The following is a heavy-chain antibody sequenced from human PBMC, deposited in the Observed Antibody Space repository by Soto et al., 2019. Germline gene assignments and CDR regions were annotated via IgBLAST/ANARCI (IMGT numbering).Heavy chain of an antibody. CDR2: ISGRGGHT. CDR3: ANPNWNDQDNWFDP. D-gene: IGHD1-1*01. J-gene: IGHJ5*02. Sequence: PGGSLRLSCAASGFTFSNAWMSWVRQAPGKGLEWVSVISGRGGHTYYADSVKGRFTISRDNSKNTLYLQMNSLRAEDTAVYYCANPNWNDQDNWFDPWGQGTLVTVSS. CDR1: GFTFSNAW. V-gene: IGHV3-23*01.